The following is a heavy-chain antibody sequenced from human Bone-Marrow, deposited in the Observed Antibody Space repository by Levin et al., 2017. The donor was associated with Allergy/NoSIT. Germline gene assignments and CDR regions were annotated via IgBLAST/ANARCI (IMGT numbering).Heavy chain of an antibody. J-gene: IGHJ4*02. V-gene: IGHV3-30-3*01. CDR2: ISYDGSNK. CDR1: GLTFSSYA. D-gene: IGHD1-14*01. CDR3: ARIVITVGEDDY. Sequence: GGSLRLSCAASGLTFSSYAMHWVRQAPGKGLEWVAVISYDGSNKYYADSVKGRFTISRDNSKNTLYLQMNSLRAEDTAVYYCARIVITVGEDDYWGQGTLVTVSS.